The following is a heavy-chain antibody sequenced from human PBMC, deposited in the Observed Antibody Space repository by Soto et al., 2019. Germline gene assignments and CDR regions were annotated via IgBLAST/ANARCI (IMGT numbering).Heavy chain of an antibody. D-gene: IGHD3-10*01. Sequence: GKGLEWVSYISSSSSTIYYADSVKGRFTISRDNAKNSLYLQMNSLRDEDTAVYYCARDRITMVRGVIRDYYYYGMDVWGQGTTVTVSS. V-gene: IGHV3-48*02. CDR3: ARDRITMVRGVIRDYYYYGMDV. CDR2: ISSSSSTI. J-gene: IGHJ6*02.